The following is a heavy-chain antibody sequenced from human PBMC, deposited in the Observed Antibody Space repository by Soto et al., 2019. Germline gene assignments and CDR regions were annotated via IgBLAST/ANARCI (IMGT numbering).Heavy chain of an antibody. CDR3: ARVGYYDFWSNHYGMDV. D-gene: IGHD3-3*01. CDR1: GYTFTSYG. V-gene: IGHV1-18*01. CDR2: ISAYNGNT. J-gene: IGHJ6*02. Sequence: ASVKVSCKASGYTFTSYGISWVRQAPGQGLEWMGWISAYNGNTNYAQKLQGRVTMTTDTSTSTAYMELRSLRSDDTAVYYCARVGYYDFWSNHYGMDVWGQGTTVTVSS.